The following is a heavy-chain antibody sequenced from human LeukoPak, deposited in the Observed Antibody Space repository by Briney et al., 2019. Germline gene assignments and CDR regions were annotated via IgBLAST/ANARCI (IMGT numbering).Heavy chain of an antibody. D-gene: IGHD3-10*01. J-gene: IGHJ6*03. CDR2: INHSGST. CDR3: ARGRGGVRGYYVDV. Sequence: SGTLSLTCAVYGGSFSGYYWSWTRQPPGKGLEWIGEINHSGSTNYNPSLKSRVTISVDTSKNQFSLKLTSVTAADTAVYYCARGRGGVRGYYVDVWGKGTTVTVSS. CDR1: GGSFSGYY. V-gene: IGHV4-34*01.